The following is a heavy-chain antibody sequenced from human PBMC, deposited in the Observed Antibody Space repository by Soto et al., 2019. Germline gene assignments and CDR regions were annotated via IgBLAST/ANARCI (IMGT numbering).Heavy chain of an antibody. CDR2: ISGRGDRT. J-gene: IGHJ1*01. CDR1: GFTFHTYC. D-gene: IGHD3-22*01. Sequence: EVQLLESGGGLVQPGVSLRLSCAASGFTFHTYCMSWVRQSPGKGLEWVSGISGRGDRTYYADSVRGRFTISRDSSKNTLYLQMHSLRAEDTAIYYCAKAYSDRIDFLAHPVQHWGQGTLVNVSS. V-gene: IGHV3-23*01. CDR3: AKAYSDRIDFLAHPVQH.